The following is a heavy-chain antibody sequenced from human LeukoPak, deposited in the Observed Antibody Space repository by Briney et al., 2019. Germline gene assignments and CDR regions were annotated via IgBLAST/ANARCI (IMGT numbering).Heavy chain of an antibody. CDR3: ARDPYGYCSTTSCSS. D-gene: IGHD2-2*01. CDR2: ISSSSSYI. CDR1: GYSISSGYY. J-gene: IGHJ5*02. V-gene: IGHV3-21*01. Sequence: ETLSLTCTVSGYSISSGYYWGWIRQPPGKGLEWVSSISSSSSYIYYADSVKGRFTISRDNAKNSLYLQMNSLRAEDTAVYFCARDPYGYCSTTSCSSWGQGTLVTVSS.